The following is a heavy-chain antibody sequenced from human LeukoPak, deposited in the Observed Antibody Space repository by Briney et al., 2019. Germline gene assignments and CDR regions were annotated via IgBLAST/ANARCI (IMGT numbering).Heavy chain of an antibody. CDR3: ARDQWATVDLTMWYFDL. V-gene: IGHV4-4*07. Sequence: SETLSLTCAVYGGSFSGYYWSWIRQTAGEGLEWIGRIPTSGSTHYNPSLKSRVTISLDRSKNQFSLNLFSVTAADTAVYYCARDQWATVDLTMWYFDLWGRGSLVIVSS. CDR2: IPTSGST. CDR1: GGSFSGYY. D-gene: IGHD3-3*01. J-gene: IGHJ2*01.